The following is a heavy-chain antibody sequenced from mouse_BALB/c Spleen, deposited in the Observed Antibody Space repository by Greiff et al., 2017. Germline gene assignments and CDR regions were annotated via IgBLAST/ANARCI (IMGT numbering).Heavy chain of an antibody. CDR2: ISSGGSYT. J-gene: IGHJ4*01. V-gene: IGHV5-9-4*01. CDR1: GFTFSSYA. CDR3: ARGNYGDAMDY. Sequence: DVMLVESGGGLVKPGGSLKLSCAASGFTFSSYAMSWVRQSPEKRLEWVAEISSGGSYTYYPDTVTGRFTISRDNAKNTLYLEMSSLRSEDTAMYYCARGNYGDAMDYWGQGTSVTVSS. D-gene: IGHD2-1*01.